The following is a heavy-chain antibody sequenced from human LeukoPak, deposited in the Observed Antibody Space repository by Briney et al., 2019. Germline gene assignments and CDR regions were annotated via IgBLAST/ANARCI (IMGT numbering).Heavy chain of an antibody. D-gene: IGHD1-26*01. V-gene: IGHV3-21*01. CDR1: GFTFSSYS. Sequence: PGGSLRLSCAASGFTFSSYSMNWVRQAPGKGLEWVSSISSSSSYIYYADSVKGRFTISRDNAKNSLYLQMNSLRAEDTAVYYCARGSSGSYHHSFDYWGQGTLVTVSS. CDR2: ISSSSSYI. CDR3: ARGSSGSYHHSFDY. J-gene: IGHJ4*02.